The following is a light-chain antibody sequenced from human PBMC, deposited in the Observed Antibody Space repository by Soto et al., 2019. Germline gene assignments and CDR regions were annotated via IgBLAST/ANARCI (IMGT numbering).Light chain of an antibody. CDR3: QSYDSSLSGWV. CDR1: SSKIGAGYD. CDR2: GNS. Sequence: QLVLTQPPSVSGAPGQRVTISCTGSSSKIGAGYDVHWYQQLPGTAPKLLMYGNSNRPSGVPDRISGSKSGTSASLAITGLQAEDEADYYCQSYDSSLSGWVFGGGTKLTVL. V-gene: IGLV1-40*01. J-gene: IGLJ3*02.